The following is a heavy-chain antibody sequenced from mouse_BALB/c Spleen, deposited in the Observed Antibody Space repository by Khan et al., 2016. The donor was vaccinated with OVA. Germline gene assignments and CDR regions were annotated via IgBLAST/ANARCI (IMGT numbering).Heavy chain of an antibody. Sequence: EVQLVESGPGLVKPSQSLSLTCTATGYSITSDYAWNWIRQFPGNKLEWMGYIRFSGNTKYNPSLKSRISITRDTSENQFFLQLNSVTIEDTATYYCARIYGGDFDYWGQGTTLPVSS. D-gene: IGHD1-1*01. CDR3: ARIYGGDFDY. CDR1: GYSITSDYA. CDR2: IRFSGNT. V-gene: IGHV3-2*02. J-gene: IGHJ2*01.